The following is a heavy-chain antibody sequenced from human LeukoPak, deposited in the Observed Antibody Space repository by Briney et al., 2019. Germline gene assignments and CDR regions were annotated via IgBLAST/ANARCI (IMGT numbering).Heavy chain of an antibody. V-gene: IGHV4-39*01. D-gene: IGHD3-22*01. Sequence: PSETLSLTCTVSGGSISSTSSYWGWIRQPPGKGLEWIGSVRYSGKTYYNPSLKSRVTMSLDTSKNQSSLRLTSVTAADTAVYSCARHYYDSSGLAYYFDYWGQGTLVTVSS. CDR1: GGSISSTSSY. CDR2: VRYSGKT. CDR3: ARHYYDSSGLAYYFDY. J-gene: IGHJ4*02.